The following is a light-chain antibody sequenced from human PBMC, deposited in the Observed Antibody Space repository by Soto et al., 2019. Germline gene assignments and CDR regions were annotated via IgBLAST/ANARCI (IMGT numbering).Light chain of an antibody. V-gene: IGLV1-44*01. CDR3: GSWDSSLSAYV. CDR2: NDN. Sequence: QSVLTQPPSASGTPGQRVTISCSGSSSNIGSNTVNWYQQLPGTAPKLLIYNDNQRPSGVPDRFSGSKSGTSGSLAISGLQSEDEADYYCGSWDSSLSAYVFGTGTKVTVL. J-gene: IGLJ1*01. CDR1: SSNIGSNT.